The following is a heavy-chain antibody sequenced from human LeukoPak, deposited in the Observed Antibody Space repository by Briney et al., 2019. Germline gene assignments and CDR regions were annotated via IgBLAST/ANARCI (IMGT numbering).Heavy chain of an antibody. CDR2: ISGSGGST. CDR3: AKGGRCSGGSCYWYFDL. D-gene: IGHD2-15*01. CDR1: GFTFSSYA. Sequence: GGPLRLSCAASGFTFSSYAMTWVRQAPGKGLEWVSAISGSGGSTFYADSVKGRFTISRDNSKNTLYLQMNSLRAEDTAVYYCAKGGRCSGGSCYWYFDLWGRGTLVTVSS. J-gene: IGHJ2*01. V-gene: IGHV3-23*01.